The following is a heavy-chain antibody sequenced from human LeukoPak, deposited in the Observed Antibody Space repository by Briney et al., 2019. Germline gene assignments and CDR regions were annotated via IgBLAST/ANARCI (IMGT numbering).Heavy chain of an antibody. D-gene: IGHD3-22*01. J-gene: IGHJ4*02. Sequence: GGSLRLSCAASGFTVSSNYMSWVRQAPGKGLEWVSVIYSGGSTYYADSVKGRFTISRDNSKNTLYLQMNSLRAEDTAVYYCASARQNYYDSSGYYYGVGFDYWGQGTLVIVSS. V-gene: IGHV3-53*01. CDR2: IYSGGST. CDR3: ASARQNYYDSSGYYYGVGFDY. CDR1: GFTVSSNY.